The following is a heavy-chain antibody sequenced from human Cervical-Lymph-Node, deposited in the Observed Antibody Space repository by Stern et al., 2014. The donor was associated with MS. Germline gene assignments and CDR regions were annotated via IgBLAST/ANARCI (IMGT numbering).Heavy chain of an antibody. CDR2: IRSKAKSHAT. CDR3: TRTARGCSTTSCLDP. V-gene: IGHV3-73*01. CDR1: GFTFSGAG. J-gene: IGHJ5*02. D-gene: IGHD2-2*01. Sequence: VQLVQSGGGLVQPGGSLKLSCAASGFTFSGAGLHWVRQASGKGLEWIGRIRSKAKSHATTYAASVEGSFPISRDDSKNTAYLQMNSLKTDDTAVYYCTRTARGCSTTSCLDPWGQGTLVIVS.